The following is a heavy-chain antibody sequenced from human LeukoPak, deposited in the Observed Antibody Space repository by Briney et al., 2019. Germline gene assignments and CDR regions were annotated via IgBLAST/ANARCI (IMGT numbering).Heavy chain of an antibody. D-gene: IGHD2-15*01. CDR3: ARERGSSALDAFDI. Sequence: PSETLSLTCTVSGGSISSYYWSWIRQPAGKGLEWIGRIYTSGSTNYNPSLKSRVTMSVDTSKNQFSLKLSSVTAADTAVYYCARERGSSALDAFDIWGQGTMVTVSS. CDR2: IYTSGST. J-gene: IGHJ3*02. V-gene: IGHV4-4*07. CDR1: GGSISSYY.